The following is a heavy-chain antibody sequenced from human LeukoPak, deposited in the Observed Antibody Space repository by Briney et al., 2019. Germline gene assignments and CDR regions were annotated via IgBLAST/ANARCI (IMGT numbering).Heavy chain of an antibody. V-gene: IGHV3-21*01. CDR2: ISSSSYI. Sequence: GGSLRLSCAASGFTFSSYSMNWVRQAPGKGLEWVSSISSSSYIYYADSVKGRFTISRDNANNSLYLQMNSLRAEDTAVYYCARAARPGFDYWGQGTLVTVSS. D-gene: IGHD6-6*01. CDR3: ARAARPGFDY. CDR1: GFTFSSYS. J-gene: IGHJ4*02.